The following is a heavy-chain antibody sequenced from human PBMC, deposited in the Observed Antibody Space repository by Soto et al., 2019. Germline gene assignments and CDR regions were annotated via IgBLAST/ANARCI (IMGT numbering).Heavy chain of an antibody. CDR2: IIPILGIA. CDR1: GGTFSSYT. V-gene: IGHV1-69*02. CDR3: ASSSMITFGGVIGSSTQFDY. D-gene: IGHD3-16*02. Sequence: ASVKVSCKASGGTFSSYTISWVRQAPGQGLEWMGRIIPILGIANYAQKFQGRVTITADKSTSTAYMELSSLRSEDTAVYYCASSSMITFGGVIGSSTQFDYWGQGTLVTVSS. J-gene: IGHJ4*02.